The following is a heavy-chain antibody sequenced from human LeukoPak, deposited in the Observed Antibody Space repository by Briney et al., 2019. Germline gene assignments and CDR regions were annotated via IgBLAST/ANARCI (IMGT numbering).Heavy chain of an antibody. J-gene: IGHJ4*02. CDR2: IYTTGST. V-gene: IGHV4-61*02. Sequence: SETLSLTCTVSGGSISSGSYFWSWIRQPAGKGLEWIGRIYTTGSTNYNPSLKSRVTISFDTSKNQFSLKLSSVSAADTAVYYCARGKPDDYDILTGYHYFDYWGQGTLVTVSS. CDR1: GGSISSGSYF. CDR3: ARGKPDDYDILTGYHYFDY. D-gene: IGHD3-9*01.